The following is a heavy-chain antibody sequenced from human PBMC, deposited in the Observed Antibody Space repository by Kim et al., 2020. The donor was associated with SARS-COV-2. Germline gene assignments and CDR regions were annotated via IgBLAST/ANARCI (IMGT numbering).Heavy chain of an antibody. CDR2: IYYSGST. Sequence: SETLSLTCTVSGGSISSYYWSWIRQPPGKGLEWIGYIYYSGSTNYNPSLKSRVTISVDTSKNQFSLKLSSVTAADTAVYYCARGVLWDQWLVNHSSGYPNWYFDLWGRGTLVTVSS. D-gene: IGHD3-22*01. CDR1: GGSISSYY. J-gene: IGHJ2*01. CDR3: ARGVLWDQWLVNHSSGYPNWYFDL. V-gene: IGHV4-59*01.